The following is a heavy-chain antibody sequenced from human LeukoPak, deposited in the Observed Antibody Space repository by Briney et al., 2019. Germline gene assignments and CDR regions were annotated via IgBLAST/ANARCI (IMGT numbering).Heavy chain of an antibody. CDR3: ARSLRALCAFDF. CDR2: ITSDGSIT. CDR1: GFTFSGYG. Sequence: PGGSLRLSCAASGFTFSGYGMHWVRQAPGKGLVWVSRITSDGSITTYADSVKGRFTISRGNAENTLYLQMNSLRAEDTALYYCARSLRALCAFDFWGRGSMVTVSS. D-gene: IGHD1-26*01. J-gene: IGHJ3*01. V-gene: IGHV3-74*01.